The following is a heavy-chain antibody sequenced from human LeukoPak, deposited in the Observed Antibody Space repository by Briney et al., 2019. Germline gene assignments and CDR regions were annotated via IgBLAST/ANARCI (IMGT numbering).Heavy chain of an antibody. CDR3: ARGFSGSYGMNV. J-gene: IGHJ6*02. Sequence: GASVKVSCKASGGTFSSYAISWVRQAPGQGLEWMGGIIPIFGTANYAQKFQGRVTITADESTSTAYMELSSLRSEDTAVYYCARGFSGSYGMNVWGQGTTVTVSS. V-gene: IGHV1-69*13. CDR2: IIPIFGTA. CDR1: GGTFSSYA. D-gene: IGHD1-26*01.